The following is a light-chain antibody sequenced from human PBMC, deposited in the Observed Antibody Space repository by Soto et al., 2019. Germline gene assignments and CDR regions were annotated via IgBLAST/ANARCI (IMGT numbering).Light chain of an antibody. V-gene: IGLV2-23*02. CDR3: CSYAGSSTLV. CDR1: SGDVGSYNL. J-gene: IGLJ2*01. Sequence: QSALTQPASVSGSPGQSIAISCTGTSGDVGSYNLVSWYQHHPGKAPKLMIYEVSKRPSGVSNRFSGSKSGNTASLTISGLQAEDEADYYCCSYAGSSTLVFGGGTQLTVL. CDR2: EVS.